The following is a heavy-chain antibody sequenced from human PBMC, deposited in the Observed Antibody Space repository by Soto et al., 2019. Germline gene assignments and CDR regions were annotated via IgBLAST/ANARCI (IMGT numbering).Heavy chain of an antibody. Sequence: QVQLVESGGGVVQPGRSLRLSCAASGFTFRSYGMHWVRQAPGKGLEWVAVIWYDGSNKYYADSVKGRFTISRDNSKNTLYLQMNSLRAEDTAVYYCARDGSAAAPFDYWGQGTLVTVSS. CDR3: ARDGSAAAPFDY. J-gene: IGHJ4*02. CDR2: IWYDGSNK. V-gene: IGHV3-33*01. CDR1: GFTFRSYG. D-gene: IGHD6-13*01.